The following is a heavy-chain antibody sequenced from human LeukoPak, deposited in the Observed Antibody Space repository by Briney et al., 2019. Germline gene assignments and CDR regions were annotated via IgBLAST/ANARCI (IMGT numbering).Heavy chain of an antibody. CDR2: INPNSGGT. CDR3: AREAGTVDY. D-gene: IGHD1-7*01. V-gene: IGHV1-2*02. CDR1: GYTFTGYY. J-gene: IGHJ4*02. Sequence: ASVKVSCKASGYTFTGYYMHWVRPAPGQGREWMGWINPNSGGTNYAQDFHGRVTMTRDTSLSTAYLEPSRLRSDDTAVYYCAREAGTVDYWGPGTLVTVSS.